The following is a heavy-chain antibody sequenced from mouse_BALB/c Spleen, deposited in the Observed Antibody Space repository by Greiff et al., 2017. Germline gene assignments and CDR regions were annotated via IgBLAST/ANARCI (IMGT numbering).Heavy chain of an antibody. J-gene: IGHJ3*01. Sequence: EVKLQESGAELVKPGASVKLSCTASGFNIKDTYMHWVKQRPEQGLEWIGRIDPANGNTKYDPKFQGKATITADTSSNTAYLQLSSLTSEDTAVYYCARGGYYAWFAYWGQGTLVTVSA. V-gene: IGHV14-3*02. CDR1: GFNIKDTY. CDR3: ARGGYYAWFAY. D-gene: IGHD1-1*01. CDR2: IDPANGNT.